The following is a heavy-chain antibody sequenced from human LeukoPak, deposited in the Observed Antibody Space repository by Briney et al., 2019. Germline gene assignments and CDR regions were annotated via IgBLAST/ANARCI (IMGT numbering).Heavy chain of an antibody. CDR3: ARDMIGWPPPQTYCSSTSCYIPDAYEI. V-gene: IGHV4-4*07. Sequence: SETLSLTCTVSGGSISSYYWSWIRQPAGKGLEWIGRIYTSGSTNYNPSLKSRVTMSVDTSKNQFSLKLCSVTAADTAVYYCARDMIGWPPPQTYCSSTSCYIPDAYEIWGQGTMVTVSS. CDR2: IYTSGST. J-gene: IGHJ3*02. CDR1: GGSISSYY. D-gene: IGHD2-2*02.